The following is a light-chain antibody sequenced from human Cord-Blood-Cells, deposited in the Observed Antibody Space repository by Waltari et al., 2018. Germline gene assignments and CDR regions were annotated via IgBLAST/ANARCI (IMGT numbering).Light chain of an antibody. CDR1: QSVSSY. CDR3: QQRSNPLLT. J-gene: IGKJ4*01. Sequence: EIVLTQSPATLSLSPGERATLSCRASQSVSSYLAWYQQKPGQAPRLLIYDASNRATVIPARFSGSGSGTDFTLTSSSLEPEDFAVYYCQQRSNPLLTVGGGTKVEIK. V-gene: IGKV3-11*01. CDR2: DAS.